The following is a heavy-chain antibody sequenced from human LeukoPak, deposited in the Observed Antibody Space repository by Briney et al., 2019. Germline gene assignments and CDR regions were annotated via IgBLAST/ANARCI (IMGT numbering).Heavy chain of an antibody. CDR1: GGSISPLY. J-gene: IGHJ4*02. CDR2: IYYSGST. D-gene: IGHD3-10*01. CDR3: ARGGVAAKYYFDF. V-gene: IGHV4-59*11. Sequence: PSETLSLTCTVSGGSISPLYWGWIRQAPGKGLEFIGYIYYSGSTNFNPSLKSRVTLSVDTSKSQISLKLTSVTAADTAVHYCARGGVAAKYYFDFWGQGTLVTVSS.